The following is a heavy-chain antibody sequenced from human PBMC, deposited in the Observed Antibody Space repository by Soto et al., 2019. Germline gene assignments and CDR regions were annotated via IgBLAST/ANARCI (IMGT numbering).Heavy chain of an antibody. V-gene: IGHV1-69*02. J-gene: IGHJ4*02. D-gene: IGHD2-2*01. CDR2: IIPILGIA. CDR3: ARARDYCSSTSCQLDY. Sequence: SVKVSCKASGGTFSSYTISWVRQAPGQGLEWMGRIIPILGIANYAQKFQGRVTITADKSTSTAYMELSSLRSEDTAVYYCARARDYCSSTSCQLDYWGQGTLVTVS. CDR1: GGTFSSYT.